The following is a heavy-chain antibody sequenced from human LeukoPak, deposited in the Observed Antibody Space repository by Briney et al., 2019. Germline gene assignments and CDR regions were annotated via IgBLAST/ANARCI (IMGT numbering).Heavy chain of an antibody. V-gene: IGHV3-33*01. D-gene: IGHD4-17*01. Sequence: GGSLRLSCAASGFTFSFYGMHWVRQAPGKGLEWVALIWYDGSDKFYADSVKGRVTIARDNSRNTLYLQMNSLRAEDTAVYYCARDYGDYGGVTYNWFDPWGQGTLVTVSS. CDR3: ARDYGDYGGVTYNWFDP. CDR1: GFTFSFYG. CDR2: IWYDGSDK. J-gene: IGHJ5*02.